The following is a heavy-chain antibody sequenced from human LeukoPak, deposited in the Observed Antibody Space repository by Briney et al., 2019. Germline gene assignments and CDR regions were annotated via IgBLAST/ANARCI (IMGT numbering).Heavy chain of an antibody. V-gene: IGHV1-18*01. CDR3: ARPYQTPVTTFTWFAP. CDR1: GYTFTSDG. J-gene: IGHJ5*02. CDR2: ISAYNGNT. D-gene: IGHD4-17*01. Sequence: ASVKVSCKASGYTFTSDGISWGRQAPGQGLEWMGWISAYNGNTNYAQKLQGRVTMTTDTSTSTASMELRSRRSDDTAVYYCARPYQTPVTTFTWFAPWGQGTLVTVSS.